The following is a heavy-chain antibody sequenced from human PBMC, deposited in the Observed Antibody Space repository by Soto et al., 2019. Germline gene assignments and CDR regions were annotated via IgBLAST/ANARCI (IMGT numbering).Heavy chain of an antibody. Sequence: PSETLSLTYSVSGGSISSIDYFWSWIRQPPGKGLEWIGFIYHTGTTYYNPSLRSRVTISIDTSKSQFSMKLNSVTAADTAVYYCARVMAAMQNWLDPWGQGILVTVSS. D-gene: IGHD2-2*01. CDR1: GGSISSIDYF. CDR2: IYHTGTT. J-gene: IGHJ5*02. CDR3: ARVMAAMQNWLDP. V-gene: IGHV4-30-4*01.